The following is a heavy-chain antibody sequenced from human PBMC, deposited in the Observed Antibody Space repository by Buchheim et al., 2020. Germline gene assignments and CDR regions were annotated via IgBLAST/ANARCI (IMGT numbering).Heavy chain of an antibody. D-gene: IGHD3-10*01. Sequence: EVQLVESGGGLVQPGGSLRVSCAASGFTFSTYWMTWVRQAPGKGLEWVANIKQDGSEKYYVDSVKGRFTISRDNAKNSLYLQMNSLRAEDTAVYYCAREGNYYGSGSYSNTRYYYYGMDVWGQGTT. V-gene: IGHV3-7*03. CDR3: AREGNYYGSGSYSNTRYYYYGMDV. CDR1: GFTFSTYW. J-gene: IGHJ6*02. CDR2: IKQDGSEK.